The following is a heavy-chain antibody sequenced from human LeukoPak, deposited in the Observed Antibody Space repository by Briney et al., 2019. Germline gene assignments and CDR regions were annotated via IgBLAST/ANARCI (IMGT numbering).Heavy chain of an antibody. Sequence: GGSLRLSCAASGFTFDDYAMHWVRQAPGKGLEWVSLISGDGGSTYYADSVKGRFTISRDNSKNSLYLQMNSLRTEDTALYYCAKALHRDGYNYDYYYYMDVWGKGTTVTVSS. CDR2: ISGDGGST. V-gene: IGHV3-43*02. D-gene: IGHD5-24*01. CDR1: GFTFDDYA. J-gene: IGHJ6*03. CDR3: AKALHRDGYNYDYYYYMDV.